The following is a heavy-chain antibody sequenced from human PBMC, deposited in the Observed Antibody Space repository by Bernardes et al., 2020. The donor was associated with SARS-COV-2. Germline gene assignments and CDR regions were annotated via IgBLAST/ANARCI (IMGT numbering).Heavy chain of an antibody. Sequence: SETLSLTCTVSGGSISSDYWSWIRQPAGKGLEWIGRIYSTGTTNYNPSLKSRVTMSVDTSKNQFSLKVTSVTAADTAIYYCAREARGPVAGPFDLWGQGTLVTVSS. CDR3: AREARGPVAGPFDL. CDR1: GGSISSDY. J-gene: IGHJ4*02. D-gene: IGHD6-19*01. V-gene: IGHV4-4*07. CDR2: IYSTGTT.